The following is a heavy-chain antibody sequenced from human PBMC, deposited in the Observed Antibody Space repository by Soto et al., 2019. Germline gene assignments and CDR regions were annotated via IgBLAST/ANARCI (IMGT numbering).Heavy chain of an antibody. J-gene: IGHJ6*02. V-gene: IGHV1-69*06. Sequence: QVQLVQSGAEVKKPGSSVKVSCKASGGTFSSYAISWVRQAPGQGLEWMGGIIPIFGTANYAQKFQGRVTITADKSTSTAYMELSSLRSEDTAVYYCAGRNGSGSYYYYYGMDVWGQGTTVTVSS. D-gene: IGHD3-10*01. CDR3: AGRNGSGSYYYYYGMDV. CDR1: GGTFSSYA. CDR2: IIPIFGTA.